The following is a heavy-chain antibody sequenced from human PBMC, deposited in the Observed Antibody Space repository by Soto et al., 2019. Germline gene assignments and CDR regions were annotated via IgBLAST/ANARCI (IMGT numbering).Heavy chain of an antibody. V-gene: IGHV3-66*01. CDR2: IYSGGST. CDR1: GFTVSSNY. CDR3: ANTDYGDYSNQAYYFDY. J-gene: IGHJ4*02. Sequence: GGSLRLSCAASGFTVSSNYMSWVRQAPGKGLKWVSVIYSGGSTYYADSVKGRFTISRDNSKNTLYLQMNSLRAEDTAVYYCANTDYGDYSNQAYYFDYWGQGTLVTVSS. D-gene: IGHD4-17*01.